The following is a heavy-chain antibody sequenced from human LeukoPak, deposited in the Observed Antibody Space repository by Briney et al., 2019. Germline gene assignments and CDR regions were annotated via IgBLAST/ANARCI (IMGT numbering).Heavy chain of an antibody. CDR1: GGSISTSNYY. D-gene: IGHD6-13*01. J-gene: IGHJ4*02. V-gene: IGHV4-39*07. CDR3: AKDRKAGYSSSWDSLGY. CDR2: IFYSGST. Sequence: SETLSLTCTVSGGSISTSNYYWGWIRQPPGKGLEWIGNIFYSGSTYYSPSLRSRVTISLDTSRNQFSLKLNSVTAADTAVYYCAKDRKAGYSSSWDSLGYWGQGTLVTVSS.